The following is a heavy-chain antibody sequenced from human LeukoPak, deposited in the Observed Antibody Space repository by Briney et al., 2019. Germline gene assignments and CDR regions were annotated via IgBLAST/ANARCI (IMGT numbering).Heavy chain of an antibody. V-gene: IGHV1-18*01. CDR1: GYTFTSYG. D-gene: IGHD3-16*02. CDR2: ISAYNGNT. CDR3: ASGYYDYVWGSYRPDY. Sequence: ASVKVSCKASGYTFTSYGISWVRQAPGQGLEWMGWISAYNGNTNYAQKLQGRVTMTTDTSTSTAYIELRSLRSDDTAVYYCASGYYDYVWGSYRPDYWGQGTLVTVSS. J-gene: IGHJ4*02.